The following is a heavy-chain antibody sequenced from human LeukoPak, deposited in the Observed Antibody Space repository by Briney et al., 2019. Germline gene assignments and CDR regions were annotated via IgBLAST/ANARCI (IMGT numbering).Heavy chain of an antibody. Sequence: SETLSLTCTVSGGSISSGGYYWSWIRQHPGKGLEWIGYIYYSGSTYYNPSLKSRVTISVDTSKNQFSLKLSSVTAADTAVYYCSKYQAYGSGSYYFNAAPYYLDYWGQGTLVTGSS. D-gene: IGHD3-10*01. CDR1: GGSISSGGYY. V-gene: IGHV4-31*03. CDR2: IYYSGST. CDR3: SKYQAYGSGSYYFNAAPYYLDY. J-gene: IGHJ4*01.